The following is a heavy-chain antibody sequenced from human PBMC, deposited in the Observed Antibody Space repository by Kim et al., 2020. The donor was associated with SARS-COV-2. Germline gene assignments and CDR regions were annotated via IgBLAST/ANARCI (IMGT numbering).Heavy chain of an antibody. CDR2: ISYDGSSK. V-gene: IGHV3-30*03. D-gene: IGHD3-10*01. CDR1: GFTFSSYC. J-gene: IGHJ3*02. Sequence: GGSLRLSCAASGFTFSSYCMHWVRQAPGKGLEWVAVISYDGSSKYYAYSVKGRFTISRDNSKNTLYLQMNSLRAEDTAVYYSLLRRSGPAQGFDSWGQGTMVTVSS. CDR3: LLRRSGPAQGFDS.